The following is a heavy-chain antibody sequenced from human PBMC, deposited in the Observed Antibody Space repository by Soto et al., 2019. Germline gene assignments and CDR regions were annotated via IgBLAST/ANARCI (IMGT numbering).Heavy chain of an antibody. D-gene: IGHD2-15*01. CDR1: GFTFSSYS. Sequence: GGSLRLSCAASGFTFSSYSMNWVRQAPGKGLEWVSYISSGSSTIYYADSVKGRFTISRDNAKNSLYLQVNSVRAEDTAVYYCVRLSCSGGRCYSAYDYWGQGALVTVLL. J-gene: IGHJ4*02. CDR3: VRLSCSGGRCYSAYDY. V-gene: IGHV3-48*01. CDR2: ISSGSSTI.